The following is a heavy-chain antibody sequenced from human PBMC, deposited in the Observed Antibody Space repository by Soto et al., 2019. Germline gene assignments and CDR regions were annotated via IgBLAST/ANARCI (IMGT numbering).Heavy chain of an antibody. D-gene: IGHD6-19*01. CDR3: AGGSGWLITD. V-gene: IGHV3-7*04. J-gene: IGHJ4*02. Sequence: EVQLVESGGGLVQPGGSLRLSCAASGFTFSSNWMNWVRQAPGKGLEWVANIKQDGSEQYYVDSVKGRFTISRDNAKNSHYLQMTSLRVEDTAVYYCAGGSGWLITDWGQGTLVTVSS. CDR2: IKQDGSEQ. CDR1: GFTFSSNW.